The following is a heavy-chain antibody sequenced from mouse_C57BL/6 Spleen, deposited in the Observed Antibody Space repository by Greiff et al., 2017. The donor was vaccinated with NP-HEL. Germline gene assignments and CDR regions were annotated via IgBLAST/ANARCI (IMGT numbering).Heavy chain of an antibody. D-gene: IGHD2-10*01. J-gene: IGHJ4*01. V-gene: IGHV2-2*01. CDR2: IWSGGST. CDR1: GFSLTSSG. CDR3: ARKGLLDAMDY. Sequence: QVQLKQSGPGLVQPSQSLSITCTVSGFSLTSSGVHWVRQSPGKGLEWLGVIWSGGSTDYNAAFISRLSISKDNSKSQVFFKMNSLQADDTAIYYCARKGLLDAMDYWGQGTSVTVSS.